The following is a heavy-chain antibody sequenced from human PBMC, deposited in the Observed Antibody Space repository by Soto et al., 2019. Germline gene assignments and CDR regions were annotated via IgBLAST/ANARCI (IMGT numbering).Heavy chain of an antibody. V-gene: IGHV1-8*01. D-gene: IGHD6-13*01. J-gene: IGHJ4*02. CDR3: AKSQEIGTHFFDS. CDR1: GYTFTSYD. Sequence: ASVKVSCNASGYTFTSYDINWVRQATGQGLEWMGWMNPNSGNTGYAQKFQGRVTMTRNTSISTAYMELSSLRAGDMAVYFCAKSQEIGTHFFDSWGQGTQVTVSS. CDR2: MNPNSGNT.